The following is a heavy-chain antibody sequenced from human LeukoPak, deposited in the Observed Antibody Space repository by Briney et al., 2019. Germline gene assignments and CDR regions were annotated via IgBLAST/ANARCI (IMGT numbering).Heavy chain of an antibody. J-gene: IGHJ3*02. V-gene: IGHV3-7*03. CDR1: GFSFSSYW. Sequence: GGSLRLSCETSGFSFSSYWMTWVRQAPGKGPEWVANINEDESQKNFVDSVKGRFTISRDNAKSSLYLQMNSLRVEDTAVYYCAREQYYDFWSGQGGAFDIWGQGTMVTVSS. CDR2: INEDESQK. D-gene: IGHD3-3*01. CDR3: AREQYYDFWSGQGGAFDI.